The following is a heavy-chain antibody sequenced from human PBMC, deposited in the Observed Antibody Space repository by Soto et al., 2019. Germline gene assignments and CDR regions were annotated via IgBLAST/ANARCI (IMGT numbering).Heavy chain of an antibody. Sequence: GESLKISCKVSGYSFTSHWITWVRQMPGKVLEWMGRIDPTDSYINYSPSFRGHVTISSDKSIDTAYLQWSSLKASDTAMYYCARLGYYGSGNSFGNFDYWGQGXLVTVYS. CDR3: ARLGYYGSGNSFGNFDY. V-gene: IGHV5-10-1*01. D-gene: IGHD3-10*01. J-gene: IGHJ4*02. CDR2: IDPTDSYI. CDR1: GYSFTSHW.